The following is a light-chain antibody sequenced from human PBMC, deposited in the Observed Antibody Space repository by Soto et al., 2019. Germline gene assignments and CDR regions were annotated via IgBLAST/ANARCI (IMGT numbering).Light chain of an antibody. CDR1: QTIRNY. Sequence: DIQMTQSPSTLSAFVGDRVTITCRASQTIRNYLAWYQQKPGKAPALLIYDASSLENAVPSRFSGSGFGTEFTLTTSSLQPDDSATYYCQQYGLQGTFGQGTKVDIK. V-gene: IGKV1-5*01. CDR3: QQYGLQGT. CDR2: DAS. J-gene: IGKJ1*01.